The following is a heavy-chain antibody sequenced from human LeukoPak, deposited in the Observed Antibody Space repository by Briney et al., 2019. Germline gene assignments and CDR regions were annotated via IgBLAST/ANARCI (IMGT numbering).Heavy chain of an antibody. D-gene: IGHD3-10*01. Sequence: PGGSLRLSCAASGFAFSSYAMSWVRQPPGKGLEWVSVISRRDDYTYYADFVKGRFTISRDNSKNTLYLQMNTLRAEDTAVYYCANDYRSGSFHDFWGQGTLVTVSS. CDR1: GFAFSSYA. V-gene: IGHV3-23*01. J-gene: IGHJ4*02. CDR3: ANDYRSGSFHDF. CDR2: ISRRDDYT.